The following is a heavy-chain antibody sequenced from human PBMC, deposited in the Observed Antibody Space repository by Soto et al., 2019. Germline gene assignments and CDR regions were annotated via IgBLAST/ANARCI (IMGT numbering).Heavy chain of an antibody. CDR2: IYTSGST. CDR1: GGSISSYY. J-gene: IGHJ5*02. CDR3: ARAGYCSGGSCYIGDPNWFDP. D-gene: IGHD2-15*01. Sequence: SETLSLTCTVSGGSISSYYWSWIRQPAGKGLEWIGRIYTSGSTNYNPSLKSRVTMSVDTSKNPFSLKLSSVTAADTDVYYCARAGYCSGGSCYIGDPNWFDPWGQGTLVTVSS. V-gene: IGHV4-4*07.